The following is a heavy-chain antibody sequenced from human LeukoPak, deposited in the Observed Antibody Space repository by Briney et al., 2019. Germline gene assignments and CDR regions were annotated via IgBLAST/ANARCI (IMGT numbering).Heavy chain of an antibody. Sequence: SQTLSLTCTVSGGSISSGSYYWSWIRQPAGKGLEWIGRIYTSGSTNYNPSLKSRATMSVDTSKNQFSLKLSSVTAADTAVYYCARGNYYDSSGYLYGAFDIWGQGTMVTVSS. J-gene: IGHJ3*02. CDR2: IYTSGST. V-gene: IGHV4-61*02. CDR1: GGSISSGSYY. D-gene: IGHD3-22*01. CDR3: ARGNYYDSSGYLYGAFDI.